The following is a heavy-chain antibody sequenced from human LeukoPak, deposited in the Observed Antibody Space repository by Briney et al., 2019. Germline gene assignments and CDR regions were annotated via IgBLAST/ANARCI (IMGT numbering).Heavy chain of an antibody. CDR3: AKSGSWSPNLDL. CDR2: ISGSGGST. D-gene: IGHD6-13*01. Sequence: GGSLRLSCAASGFTFSSYAMSWVRQAPGKGLEWVSAISGSGGSTYYADSVKGRFTISRDNSKNTLYLQLNSLRAEDTAVYYCAKSGSWSPNLDLWGRGTLVTVSS. V-gene: IGHV3-23*01. J-gene: IGHJ2*01. CDR1: GFTFSSYA.